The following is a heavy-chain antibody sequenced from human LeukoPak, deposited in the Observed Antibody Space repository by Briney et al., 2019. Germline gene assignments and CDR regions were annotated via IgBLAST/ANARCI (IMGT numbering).Heavy chain of an antibody. CDR2: IYYSGST. V-gene: IGHV4-59*12. CDR1: GGSISSYY. Sequence: SETLSLTCTVSGGSISSYYWSWIRQPPGKGLEWIGYIYYSGSTNYNPSLKSRVTISVDTSKNQFSLKLSSVTAADTAVYYCASSLRAGALSFFDYWGQGTLVTVSS. CDR3: ASSLRAGALSFFDY. J-gene: IGHJ4*02. D-gene: IGHD3-10*01.